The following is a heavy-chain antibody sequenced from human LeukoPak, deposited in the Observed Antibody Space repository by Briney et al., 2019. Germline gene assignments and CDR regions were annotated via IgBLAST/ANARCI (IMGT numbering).Heavy chain of an antibody. CDR3: AREMGGYPFDY. J-gene: IGHJ4*02. CDR2: ISTSSIYI. D-gene: IGHD5-12*01. Sequence: GGSLRLSCAASGFTFSSYSMHWVRQAPGKGLEWVSSISTSSIYIYYADSVKGRFTISRDNAKNSLYLQMNSLRAEDTAVHYCAREMGGYPFDYWGQGTLVTVSS. V-gene: IGHV3-21*01. CDR1: GFTFSSYS.